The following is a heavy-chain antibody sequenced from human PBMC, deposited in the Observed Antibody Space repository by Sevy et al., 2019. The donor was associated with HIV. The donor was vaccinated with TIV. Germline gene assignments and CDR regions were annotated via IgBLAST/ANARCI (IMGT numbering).Heavy chain of an antibody. Sequence: GGSLRLSCSASGFTFSSYAMHWVRQAPGKGLEYVSAISSNGGSTYYADSVKGRFTISRDNSKNTLYLQMSSLRAEVTAVYYCVKDVGRGYCTGGVCFRIYRGQGTLVTVSS. J-gene: IGHJ4*02. CDR2: ISSNGGST. V-gene: IGHV3-64D*06. CDR3: VKDVGRGYCTGGVCFRIY. D-gene: IGHD2-8*02. CDR1: GFTFSSYA.